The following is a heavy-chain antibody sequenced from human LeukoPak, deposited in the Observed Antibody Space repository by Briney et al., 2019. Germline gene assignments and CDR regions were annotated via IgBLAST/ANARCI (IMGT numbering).Heavy chain of an antibody. Sequence: SETLSLTCTVSGGSISSGDYYWSWIRQPPGKGLEWIGYIYYSGSTYYNPSLKSRVTISGDTSKNQFSLKLSSVTAADTAVYYCAREVPTVTTMYEAYGMDVWGEGTTVTVSS. CDR3: AREVPTVTTMYEAYGMDV. J-gene: IGHJ6*04. D-gene: IGHD4-17*01. CDR2: IYYSGST. CDR1: GGSISSGDYY. V-gene: IGHV4-30-4*01.